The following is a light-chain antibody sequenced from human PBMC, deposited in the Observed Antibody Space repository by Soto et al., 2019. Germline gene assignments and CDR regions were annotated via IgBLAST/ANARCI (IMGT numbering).Light chain of an antibody. J-gene: IGLJ2*01. V-gene: IGLV2-8*01. CDR1: SSDVGGYNY. Sequence: QLVLTQPPSASGSPGQSVTISCTGTSSDVGGYNYVSWYQQHPGKAPKLMIYDVIKRPSGVPDRFSGSKSGNTASLTVSGLPAEDEADYYCSSYAGSNNVVFGGGTKLTVL. CDR2: DVI. CDR3: SSYAGSNNVV.